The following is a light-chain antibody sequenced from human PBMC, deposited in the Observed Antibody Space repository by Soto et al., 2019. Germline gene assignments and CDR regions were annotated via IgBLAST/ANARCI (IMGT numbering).Light chain of an antibody. V-gene: IGKV1-5*01. CDR3: HQYNSYSWT. CDR2: DTS. Sequence: DIQMAQSPSTLSASMGDRVTITCRARDIIHRWLAWYQQKPGQAARLLIYDTSTLKSGVPSRFSGSGSGTEFNLTIANLQPDDFATYFCHQYNSYSWTFGQGTKV. J-gene: IGKJ1*01. CDR1: DIIHRW.